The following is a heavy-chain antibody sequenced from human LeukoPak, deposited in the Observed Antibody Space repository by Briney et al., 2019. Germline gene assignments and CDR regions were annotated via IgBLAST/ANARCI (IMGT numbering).Heavy chain of an antibody. CDR2: FNPTAGGT. V-gene: IGHV1-46*01. D-gene: IGHD6-19*01. Sequence: ASVKVSYKASGYTFTGNNIHWVRQAPGQGLEWIGLFNPTAGGTSYAQQFQGRVTMTRDTSANIVYMQLSSLRYEDTAVYFCAREAVALDYWGQGTLVTVSS. CDR1: GYTFTGNN. J-gene: IGHJ4*02. CDR3: AREAVALDY.